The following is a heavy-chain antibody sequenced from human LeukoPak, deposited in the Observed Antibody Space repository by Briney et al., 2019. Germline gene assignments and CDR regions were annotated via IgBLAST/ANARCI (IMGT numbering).Heavy chain of an antibody. Sequence: PSETLSLTCAVSGGSISSSNWWSWVRQPPGKGLEWIGEIYHSGSTNYNPSLKSRVTISVDTSKNQFSLKLSSVTAADTAVYYCASLLLYISDAFDIWGQGTMVTVSS. D-gene: IGHD2-15*01. CDR1: GGSISSSNW. CDR3: ASLLLYISDAFDI. CDR2: IYHSGST. V-gene: IGHV4-4*02. J-gene: IGHJ3*02.